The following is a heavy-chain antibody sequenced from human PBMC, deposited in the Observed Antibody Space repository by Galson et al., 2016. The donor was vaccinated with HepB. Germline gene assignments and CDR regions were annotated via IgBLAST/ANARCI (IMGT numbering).Heavy chain of an antibody. D-gene: IGHD2-15*01. CDR2: THSDGST. Sequence: SETLSLTCTVSGGSISSSYWTWIRQPPGKGLEFIGYTHSDGSTNYNPALKSRVAISGDTSMNQFFLRLSSVTAADTAVYYCARVCRAYLSCCFDSWGQGTLVTVSS. CDR3: ARVCRAYLSCCFDS. J-gene: IGHJ4*02. CDR1: GGSISSSY. V-gene: IGHV4-59*13.